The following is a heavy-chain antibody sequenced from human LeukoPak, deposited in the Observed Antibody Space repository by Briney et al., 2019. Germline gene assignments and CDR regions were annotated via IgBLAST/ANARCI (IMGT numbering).Heavy chain of an antibody. V-gene: IGHV3-30*02. CDR1: GFTFSSYG. Sequence: GGSLRLSCAASGFTFSSYGMHWVRQAPGKGLEWVAFIWYDGSNKYYADSVKGRFTISRDNSKNILNLQMNSLRTEDTAMYYCAKDRGTVAADYWGQGTLVTVSS. D-gene: IGHD2-15*01. CDR3: AKDRGTVAADY. CDR2: IWYDGSNK. J-gene: IGHJ4*02.